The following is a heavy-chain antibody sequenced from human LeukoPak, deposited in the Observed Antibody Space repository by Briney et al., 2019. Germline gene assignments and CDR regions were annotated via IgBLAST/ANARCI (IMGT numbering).Heavy chain of an antibody. J-gene: IGHJ4*02. CDR2: ISSSSYT. Sequence: SGGSLRLSCAASGFIFSDYYMTWIRQAPGKGLEWISYISSSSYTDYADSVKGRFTISRGNAKNSLYLQMDSLRAEDTAVYYCARDGRGYYDSSGYPDYWGQGTLVTVSS. V-gene: IGHV3-11*06. D-gene: IGHD3-22*01. CDR1: GFIFSDYY. CDR3: ARDGRGYYDSSGYPDY.